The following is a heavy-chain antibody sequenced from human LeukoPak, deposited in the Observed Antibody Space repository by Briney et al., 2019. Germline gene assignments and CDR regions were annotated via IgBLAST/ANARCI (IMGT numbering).Heavy chain of an antibody. CDR3: ARDGDTGSFAY. CDR2: IYYSGST. Sequence: SETLSLTCTVSGGSISSGSYYWSWIRQPPGKGLEWIGYIYYSGSTNYNPSLKSRVTISVDTSKNQFSLKLSSVTAADTAVYYCARDGDTGSFAYWGQGTLVTVSS. D-gene: IGHD1-26*01. J-gene: IGHJ4*02. V-gene: IGHV4-61*01. CDR1: GGSISSGSYY.